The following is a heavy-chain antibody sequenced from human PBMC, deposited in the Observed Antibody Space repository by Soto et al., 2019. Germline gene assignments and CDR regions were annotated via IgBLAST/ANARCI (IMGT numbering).Heavy chain of an antibody. V-gene: IGHV4-59*01. D-gene: IGHD3-10*01. J-gene: IGHJ5*02. CDR1: GGSISSYY. Sequence: QVQLQESGLGLVKPSETLSLTCTVSGGSISSYYWSWIRQPPGKGLEWIGYIYYSGSTNYNPSLKSRVTISVDTSKNQFSLKLSSVTAADTAVYYCARARLSRSWWFDPWGQGTLVTVSS. CDR2: IYYSGST. CDR3: ARARLSRSWWFDP.